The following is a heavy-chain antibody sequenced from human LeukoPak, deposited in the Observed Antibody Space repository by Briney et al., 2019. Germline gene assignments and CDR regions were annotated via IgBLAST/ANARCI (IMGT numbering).Heavy chain of an antibody. CDR2: INHSGST. Sequence: SETLSLTCAVDGGSFSGYYWSWIRQPPGKGLEWIGEINHSGSTNYNPSLKSRVTISVDTSKNQFSLKLSSVTAADTAVYYCARDVRGQPPSNAFDIWGQGTMVTVSS. J-gene: IGHJ3*02. CDR3: ARDVRGQPPSNAFDI. V-gene: IGHV4-34*01. CDR1: GGSFSGYY.